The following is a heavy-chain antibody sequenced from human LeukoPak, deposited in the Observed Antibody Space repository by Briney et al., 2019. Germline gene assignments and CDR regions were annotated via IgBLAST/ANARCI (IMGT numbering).Heavy chain of an antibody. CDR2: ISSSVSTT. D-gene: IGHD3-3*01. V-gene: IGHV3-48*01. Sequence: GGSLRLSCAAPGFTFSSSSMKWVCQAPGKGLEWVSYISSSVSTTYYADSVKGRFTISRDNAKNSLYLQMNSLRAEATAVYYGAKLSSHYDFWSGSPAYWGQGALVTVSS. J-gene: IGHJ4*02. CDR3: AKLSSHYDFWSGSPAY. CDR1: GFTFSSSS.